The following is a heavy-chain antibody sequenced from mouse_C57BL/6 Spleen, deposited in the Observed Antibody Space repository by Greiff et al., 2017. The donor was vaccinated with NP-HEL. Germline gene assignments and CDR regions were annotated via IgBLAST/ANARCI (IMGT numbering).Heavy chain of an antibody. V-gene: IGHV5-4*01. CDR1: GFTFSSYA. CDR3: ARDLFYDGYYNYYAMDY. J-gene: IGHJ4*01. Sequence: EVHLVESGGGLVKPGGSLKLSCAASGFTFSSYAMSWVRQTPEKRLEWVATISDGGSYTYYPDNVKGRFTISRDNAKNNLYLQMSHLKSEDTAMYYCARDLFYDGYYNYYAMDYWGQGTSVTVSS. CDR2: ISDGGSYT. D-gene: IGHD2-3*01.